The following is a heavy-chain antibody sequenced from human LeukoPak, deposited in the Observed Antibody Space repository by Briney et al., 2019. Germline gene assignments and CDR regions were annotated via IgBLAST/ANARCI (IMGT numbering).Heavy chain of an antibody. Sequence: GGSLRLSCGASGFTFTSSDFNWIRQAPRKGLEWLSSITRSGSNLYYADSVKGRFTTSRDHAKDSVHLQMESLRVEQTAIYYCARNFDSWGQGALGTVSS. CDR1: GFTFTSSD. J-gene: IGHJ4*02. V-gene: IGHV3-48*03. CDR3: ARNFDS. CDR2: ITRSGSNL.